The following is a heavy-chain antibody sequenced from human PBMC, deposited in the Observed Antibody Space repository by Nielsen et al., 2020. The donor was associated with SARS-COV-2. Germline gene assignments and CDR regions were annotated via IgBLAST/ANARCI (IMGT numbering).Heavy chain of an antibody. CDR1: GYSFSYYW. CDR3: AREGRDDSGTECHGMDV. D-gene: IGHD3-10*01. CDR2: IYPGDSTT. Sequence: GESLKISCKGSGYSFSYYWIAWVRQMPGKGLEWVGIIYPGDSTTRYRPSFQGQVTMSADMSISTAYLQWSSLKASDTAMYYCAREGRDDSGTECHGMDVWGRGTTVTVSS. V-gene: IGHV5-51*01. J-gene: IGHJ6*02.